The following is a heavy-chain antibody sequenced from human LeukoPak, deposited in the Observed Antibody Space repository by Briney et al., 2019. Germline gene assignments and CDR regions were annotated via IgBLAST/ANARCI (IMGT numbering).Heavy chain of an antibody. CDR2: IYYSGST. D-gene: IGHD6-13*01. V-gene: IGHV4-59*08. CDR3: ARQGRDSSSWYFDY. Sequence: PSETLSLTCTVSGGSISSYYWSWIRQPPGKGLEWIGYIYYSGSTNYNPSLKSRVTISVDTFKNQFSLKLSSVTAADTAVYYCARQGRDSSSWYFDYWGQGTLVTVSS. CDR1: GGSISSYY. J-gene: IGHJ4*02.